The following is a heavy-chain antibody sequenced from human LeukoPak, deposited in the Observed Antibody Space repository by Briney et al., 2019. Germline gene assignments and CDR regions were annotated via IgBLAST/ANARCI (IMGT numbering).Heavy chain of an antibody. CDR3: AKYYGQGDYYYYYGMDV. D-gene: IGHD4-17*01. CDR2: SSGSGGST. V-gene: IGHV3-23*01. Sequence: GGSLRLSCAASGFTFSNYAMSWVRQAPGTGLEWVSGSSGSGGSTYYADSVKGRFTISRDNSKNTLYLQMNSLRAADTAVYYCAKYYGQGDYYYYYGMDVWGQGTTVTVSS. CDR1: GFTFSNYA. J-gene: IGHJ6*02.